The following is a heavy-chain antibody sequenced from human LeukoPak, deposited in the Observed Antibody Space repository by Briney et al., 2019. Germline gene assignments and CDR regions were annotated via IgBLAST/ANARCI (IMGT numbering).Heavy chain of an antibody. J-gene: IGHJ1*01. CDR1: GFTFSSYA. CDR2: ISGSGGST. CDR3: AKSIAVAGAEYFQH. V-gene: IGHV3-23*01. Sequence: GGSLRLSCAAYGFTFSSYAMSWVRQAPGKGLEWVSTISGSGGSTYYADSVKGRFTISRDNSKNTLYLQMNSLRAEDTAVYYCAKSIAVAGAEYFQHWGQGTLVTVSS. D-gene: IGHD6-19*01.